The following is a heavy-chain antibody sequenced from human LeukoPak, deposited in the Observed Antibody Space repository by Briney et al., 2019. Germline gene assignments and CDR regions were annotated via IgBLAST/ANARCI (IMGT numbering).Heavy chain of an antibody. CDR3: AKDAATITGTNRLDY. CDR2: MSGLGGNT. Sequence: GGSLRLSCAASGFTFTTSAMSWVRQAPGKGLEWASAMSGLGGNTYYADSVKGRFTISRDNSKNTLYLQMNSLRAEDTAVYYCAKDAATITGTNRLDYWGQGTLVTVSS. D-gene: IGHD1-7*01. V-gene: IGHV3-23*01. J-gene: IGHJ4*02. CDR1: GFTFTTSA.